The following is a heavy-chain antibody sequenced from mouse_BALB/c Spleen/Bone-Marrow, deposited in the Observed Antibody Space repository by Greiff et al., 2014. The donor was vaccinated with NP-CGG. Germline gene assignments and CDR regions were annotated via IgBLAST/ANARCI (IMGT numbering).Heavy chain of an antibody. J-gene: IGHJ4*01. CDR2: INPSNGGT. Sequence: QVQLQQSGAELVKPGASVKLSCKASGYTFTNYYIYWVKQRPGQGLEWIGGINPSNGGTKFNEKFKNEATLTIDKSSSTAYIQLSSLTSEDSAVYYCSNHYYSTPYYAMDYWGQRTSGTIS. CDR1: GYTFTNYY. V-gene: IGHV1S81*02. CDR3: SNHYYSTPYYAMDY. D-gene: IGHD1-2*01.